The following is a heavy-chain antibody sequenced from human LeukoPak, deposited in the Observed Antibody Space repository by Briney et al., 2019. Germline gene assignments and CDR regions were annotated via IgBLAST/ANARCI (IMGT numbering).Heavy chain of an antibody. J-gene: IGHJ4*02. Sequence: GGSLRLSCAASGFNLKTYSINWVRQAPGKGLEWISYITSDSAFMYYADSVKGRFTISRDNAKNSLYLQMNSLRAEDTAVYYCARAWFGEFDPFDYWGQGTLVTVSS. V-gene: IGHV3-21*05. CDR1: GFNLKTYS. D-gene: IGHD3-10*01. CDR3: ARAWFGEFDPFDY. CDR2: ITSDSAFM.